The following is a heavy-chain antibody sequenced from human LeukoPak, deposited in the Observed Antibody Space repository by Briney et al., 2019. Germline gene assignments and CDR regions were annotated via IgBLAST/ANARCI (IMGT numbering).Heavy chain of an antibody. CDR3: ARGPSCSSVSCYTTGLFDY. CDR2: ISSSSSSI. CDR1: GFTFNIYS. D-gene: IGHD2-15*01. V-gene: IGHV3-21*01. Sequence: GGSLRLSCTASGFTFNIYSMSWVRQAPGKGLEWVSSISSSSSSIYYADSLKGQFTISRDNAKNSLYPQMNNLRAEDTAVYYCARGPSCSSVSCYTTGLFDYWGRGTLVTVSS. J-gene: IGHJ4*02.